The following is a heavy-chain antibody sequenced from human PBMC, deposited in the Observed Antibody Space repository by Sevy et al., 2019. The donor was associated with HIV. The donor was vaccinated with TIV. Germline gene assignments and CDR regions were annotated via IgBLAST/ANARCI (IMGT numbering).Heavy chain of an antibody. CDR3: ARGLVGATSSVLDY. CDR1: GFTFSSYA. J-gene: IGHJ4*02. V-gene: IGHV3-30-3*01. CDR2: ISYDGSNK. Sequence: GGSLRLSCAASGFTFSSYAMHWVRQAPGKGLEWVAVISYDGSNKYYADSVKGRFTISRDNSKNTLYLQMNSLRAEDTAVYYRARGLVGATSSVLDYWGQGTLVTVSS. D-gene: IGHD1-26*01.